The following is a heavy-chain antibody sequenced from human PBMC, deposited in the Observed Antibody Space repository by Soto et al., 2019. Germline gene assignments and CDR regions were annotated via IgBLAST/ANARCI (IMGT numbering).Heavy chain of an antibody. CDR2: ISYDGSNK. V-gene: IGHV3-30*18. J-gene: IGHJ3*02. D-gene: IGHD3-22*01. CDR3: AKDGPYDTTLGAFDI. CDR1: GFTFSSYD. Sequence: QVQLVESGGGVVQPGRSLRLSCAASGFTFSSYDMHWVRQAPGKGLEWVAVISYDGSNKYYEDSVKGRFTISRDNSKNTLYLQMNSLRAEDTAVYYCAKDGPYDTTLGAFDIWGQGTMVTVSS.